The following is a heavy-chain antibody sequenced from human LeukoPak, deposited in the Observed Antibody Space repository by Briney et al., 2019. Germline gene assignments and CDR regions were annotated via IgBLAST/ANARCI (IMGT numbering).Heavy chain of an antibody. CDR1: GGSMNSHY. CDR3: TRRRYYDPLGLDF. V-gene: IGHV4-59*11. Sequence: PSETLSLTCTVSGGSMNSHYWSWIRQPPGKGLEWIGYMLDTVTTKDNPSLKSRFTLSADTSKNQFSLKLTSVTAADTAVYYCTRRRYYDPLGLDFWGRGTLVTVSS. CDR2: MLDTVTT. J-gene: IGHJ4*02. D-gene: IGHD3-22*01.